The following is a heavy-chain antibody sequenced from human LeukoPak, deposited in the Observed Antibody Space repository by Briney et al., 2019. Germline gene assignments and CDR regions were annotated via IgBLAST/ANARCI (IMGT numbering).Heavy chain of an antibody. V-gene: IGHV3-23*01. J-gene: IGHJ4*02. CDR2: ISGNGDIT. Sequence: GGSLRLSCAASRFTFNTYAVNWVHQAPGKGLEWVSAISGNGDITYYADSVRGRFTISRDNSKNTLYLQMNSLRAEDTAVYYCARVKRDCSGGSCYSYDYWGQGTLVTVSS. CDR3: ARVKRDCSGGSCYSYDY. D-gene: IGHD2-15*01. CDR1: RFTFNTYA.